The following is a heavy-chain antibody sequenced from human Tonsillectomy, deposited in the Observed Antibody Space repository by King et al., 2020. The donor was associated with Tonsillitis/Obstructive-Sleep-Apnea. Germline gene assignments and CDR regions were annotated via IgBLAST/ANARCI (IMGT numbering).Heavy chain of an antibody. V-gene: IGHV4-34*01. CDR3: ARGPNYSSSRYNY. D-gene: IGHD6-13*01. CDR1: GGSFSGYY. J-gene: IGHJ4*02. Sequence: VQLQQWGAGLLKPSETLSLTCAVYGGSFSGYYWSWIRQPPGKGLEWIGEINHSGSTNYNPSLKSRVTISVDTSKNQFSLKLSSVTAADTAVYYCARGPNYSSSRYNYWGQGPLVTVSS. CDR2: INHSGST.